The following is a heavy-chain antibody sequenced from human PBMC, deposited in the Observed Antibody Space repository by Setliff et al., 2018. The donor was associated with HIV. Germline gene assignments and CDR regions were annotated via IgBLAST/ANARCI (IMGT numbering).Heavy chain of an antibody. D-gene: IGHD3-22*01. Sequence: SETLSLTCTVSGGSISNSRYYWSWIRQPPGKGLEWIGSIYYSGSTYYNPSLKSRVTISVDTSKDQFSLKPNSVTAADAAVYYCASRVYYYDSSGYLREEGFDPWGQGTLVTVSS. V-gene: IGHV4-39*01. CDR2: IYYSGST. J-gene: IGHJ5*02. CDR3: ASRVYYYDSSGYLREEGFDP. CDR1: GGSISNSRYY.